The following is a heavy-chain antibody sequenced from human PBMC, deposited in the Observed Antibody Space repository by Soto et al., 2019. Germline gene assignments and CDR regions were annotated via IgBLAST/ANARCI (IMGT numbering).Heavy chain of an antibody. J-gene: IGHJ6*02. V-gene: IGHV1-69*13. CDR2: IIPIFGTA. D-gene: IGHD3-3*01. Sequence: WASVKVSCKASGGTFSSYAISWVRQAPGQGLEWMGGIIPIFGTANYAQKFQGRVTITADESTSTAYMELSSLRSEDTAVYYCARGYDFWSGYYGSPQKSHYYYGMDVWGQGTTVTVSS. CDR1: GGTFSSYA. CDR3: ARGYDFWSGYYGSPQKSHYYYGMDV.